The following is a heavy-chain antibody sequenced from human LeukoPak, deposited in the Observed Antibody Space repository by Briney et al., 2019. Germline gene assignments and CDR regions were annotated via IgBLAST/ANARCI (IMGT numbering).Heavy chain of an antibody. CDR2: IKQDGSEK. CDR1: GFTFSSYW. D-gene: IGHD2-15*01. Sequence: PGGSLRLSCAASGFTFSSYWMSWVRQAPGKGLEWVANIKQDGSEKYYVDSVKGRFTISRDNAKNSLYLQMNSLRAEDTAVYYCARDSYCSGGSCYAFDYWGQGTLVTVSS. CDR3: ARDSYCSGGSCYAFDY. V-gene: IGHV3-7*01. J-gene: IGHJ4*02.